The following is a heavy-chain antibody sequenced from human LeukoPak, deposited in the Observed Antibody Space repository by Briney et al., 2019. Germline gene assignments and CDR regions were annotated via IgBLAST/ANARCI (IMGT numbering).Heavy chain of an antibody. CDR2: IIPIFGTA. CDR1: GGTFSSYA. CDR3: ARGEHYQLLSVPRFDP. J-gene: IGHJ5*02. V-gene: IGHV1-69*05. D-gene: IGHD2-2*01. Sequence: ASVKVSCKASGGTFSSYAICWVRQAPGQGLEWTGRIIPIFGTANYAQKFQGRVTITTDESTSTAYMELSSLRSEDTAVYYCARGEHYQLLSVPRFDPWGQRTLVTVSS.